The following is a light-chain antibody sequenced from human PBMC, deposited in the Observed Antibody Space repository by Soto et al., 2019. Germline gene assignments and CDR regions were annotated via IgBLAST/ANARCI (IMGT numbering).Light chain of an antibody. CDR3: QQYDDLPLMFT. J-gene: IGKJ2*01. CDR2: DAS. Sequence: DIQMTQSPSSLSASVGDRVTITCQASQDISNYLHWYQQKPGKAPKLLIYDASNLETGVPSRFRGSGSGTDFTFTISSLQPEDIATYYCQQYDDLPLMFTFGQGTKLEIK. CDR1: QDISNY. V-gene: IGKV1-33*01.